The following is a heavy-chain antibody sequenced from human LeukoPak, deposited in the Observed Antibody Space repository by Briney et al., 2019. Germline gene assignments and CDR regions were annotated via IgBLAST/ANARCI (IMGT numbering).Heavy chain of an antibody. D-gene: IGHD3-16*01. CDR1: GGSISSSSYY. CDR3: AKSSHAFGAFDI. CDR2: IFYSGST. J-gene: IGHJ3*02. Sequence: SETLSLTCTVSGGSISSSSYYWGWVRQPPGKALEWIGNIFYSGSTYYSPSLKSRVTISLDTSRNQFSLKLNSVTAADTAVYYCAKSSHAFGAFDIWGQGTMVTVSS. V-gene: IGHV4-39*07.